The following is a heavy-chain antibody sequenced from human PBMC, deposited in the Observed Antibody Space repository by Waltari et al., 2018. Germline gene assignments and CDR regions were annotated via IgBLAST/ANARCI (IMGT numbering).Heavy chain of an antibody. J-gene: IGHJ4*02. CDR1: GGSISSSSNY. CDR2: IHYSGST. CDR3: ARDFDY. V-gene: IGHV4-39*07. Sequence: QPQLQESGPGLVKPSETLSLTCSVSGGSISSSSNYWGWIRQPPGKGLEWIGSIHYSGSTYYNPSLKSRVTISVDTSKNQFSLKLSSVTAADTAVYYCARDFDYWGQGTLVTVSS.